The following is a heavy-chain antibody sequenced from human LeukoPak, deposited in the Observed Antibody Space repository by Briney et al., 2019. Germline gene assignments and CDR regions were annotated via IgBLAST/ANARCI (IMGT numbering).Heavy chain of an antibody. CDR2: IYCSGIT. D-gene: IGHD5-18*01. Sequence: SETLSLTRTVSGGSVSSGSNYWRWTRPPPGKGLEWIGSIYCSGITNYNPSLKSRVTISVDTSKNQFSLKLSSVTAADTAVYYCARADTAMMGLYYYGMDVWGQGTTVTVSS. CDR1: GGSVSSGSNY. V-gene: IGHV4-61*01. CDR3: ARADTAMMGLYYYGMDV. J-gene: IGHJ6*02.